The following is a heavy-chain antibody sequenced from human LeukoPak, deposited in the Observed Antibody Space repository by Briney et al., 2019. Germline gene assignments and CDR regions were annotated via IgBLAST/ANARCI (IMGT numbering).Heavy chain of an antibody. D-gene: IGHD3-3*01. CDR2: IYYSGST. J-gene: IGHJ4*02. V-gene: IGHV4-39*07. CDR1: GGSISSSSYY. Sequence: PSETLSLTCTVSGGSISSSSYYWGWIRQPPGKGLEWIGSIYYSGSTYYNPSLKSRVTISVDTSKNQFSLKLSSVTAADTAVYYCARDLDDFGPPDYWGQGTLVTVSS. CDR3: ARDLDDFGPPDY.